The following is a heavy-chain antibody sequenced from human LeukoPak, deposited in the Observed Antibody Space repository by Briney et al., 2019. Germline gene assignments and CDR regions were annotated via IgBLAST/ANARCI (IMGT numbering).Heavy chain of an antibody. V-gene: IGHV1-2*02. CDR2: INPNSGGT. D-gene: IGHD6-19*01. CDR3: ARDRGIAVAGTIVWYYYYGMDV. Sequence: ASAKVSCKASGYTFTGYYMHWARQAPGQGLEWMGWINPNSGGTNYAQKFQGRVTMTRDTSISTAYMELSRLRSDDTAVYYCARDRGIAVAGTIVWYYYYGMDVWGQGTTVTVSS. CDR1: GYTFTGYY. J-gene: IGHJ6*02.